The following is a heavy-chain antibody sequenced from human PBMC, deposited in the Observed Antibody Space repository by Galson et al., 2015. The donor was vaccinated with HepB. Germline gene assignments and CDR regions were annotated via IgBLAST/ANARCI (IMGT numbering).Heavy chain of an antibody. V-gene: IGHV3-23*01. CDR1: GFTFSSYA. J-gene: IGHJ4*02. D-gene: IGHD2-21*01. CDR2: ISGSGGST. CDR3: AKGPYSHPSYFDY. Sequence: SLRLSCAASGFTFSSYAMSWVRQAPGKGLEWVSAISGSGGSTYYADSVKGRFTISRDNSKNTLYLQMNSLRAEDTAVYYCAKGPYSHPSYFDYWGQGTLVTVSS.